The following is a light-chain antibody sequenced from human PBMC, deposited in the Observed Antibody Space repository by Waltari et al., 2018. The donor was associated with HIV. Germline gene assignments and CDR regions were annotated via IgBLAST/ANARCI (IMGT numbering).Light chain of an antibody. CDR1: PSVSSS. V-gene: IGKV3-15*01. CDR2: DAS. CDR3: LQSAKWPRT. Sequence: DILFKQYPPTLSVSPGQRVTRSCRASPSVSSSLAWYQLKPGQAPRLLIYDASTRASGIPDRFTATGSGTEFTLTVSSLQSDDFAVYYCLQSAKWPRTFGQGTKVEIK. J-gene: IGKJ1*01.